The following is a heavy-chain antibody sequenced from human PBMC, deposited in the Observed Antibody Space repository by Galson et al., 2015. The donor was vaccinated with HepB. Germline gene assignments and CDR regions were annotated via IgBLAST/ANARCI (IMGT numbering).Heavy chain of an antibody. D-gene: IGHD3-16*01. CDR1: GDSVFTNGVA. Sequence: CAISGDSVFTNGVAWNWIRQSPSRGLEWLGRTYYRSTWRHDYAVSVESRITINLDTSVNHFSLQLNSVTPEDTARYYCARGRNGGLDGWGQGTLVTVSS. V-gene: IGHV6-1*01. J-gene: IGHJ5*02. CDR3: ARGRNGGLDG. CDR2: TYYRSTWRH.